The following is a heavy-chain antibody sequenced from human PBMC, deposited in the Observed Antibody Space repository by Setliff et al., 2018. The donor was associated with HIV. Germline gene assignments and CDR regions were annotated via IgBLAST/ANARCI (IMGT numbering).Heavy chain of an antibody. V-gene: IGHV4-4*08. CDR1: GGSISGNA. J-gene: IGHJ4*02. CDR3: ARHRRLGWTHGGFYLDY. D-gene: IGHD3-16*01. Sequence: PSETLSLTCSVSGGSISGNAWSWIRQPPGKGLEWIGYSSTSGCTNCNPSLESRVTISVDTSKSHFSLKLTSVTAADTAVYYCARHRRLGWTHGGFYLDYWGQGTLVTVSS. CDR2: SSTSGCT.